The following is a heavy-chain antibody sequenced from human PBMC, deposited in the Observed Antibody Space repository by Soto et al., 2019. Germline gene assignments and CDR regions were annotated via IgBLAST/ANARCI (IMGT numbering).Heavy chain of an antibody. J-gene: IGHJ5*02. D-gene: IGHD2-2*02. V-gene: IGHV1-3*01. Sequence: ASVKVSCKASGYTFTIYAMHCVLQSPGQRLEWMGWINAGNGNTKYSQKFQGRVTITRDTSASTAYMELSSLRSEDTAVYYCAREDCSSTSCYTPRGRWFDPWGQGTLVTVSS. CDR1: GYTFTIYA. CDR3: AREDCSSTSCYTPRGRWFDP. CDR2: INAGNGNT.